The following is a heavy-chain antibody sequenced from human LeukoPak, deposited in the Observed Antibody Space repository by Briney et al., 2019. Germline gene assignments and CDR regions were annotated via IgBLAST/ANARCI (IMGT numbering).Heavy chain of an antibody. CDR3: AKGNYGEKIDY. J-gene: IGHJ4*02. CDR2: ISASGGAT. CDR1: GFTFLRHG. Sequence: GGSLRLSCAASGFTFLRHGMTWFRQAPGKGLEWVSGISASGGATYYADSVKGRFTISRDNSKNTLYLQMNSLKAEDAALYYCAKGNYGEKIDYWGPGTLVTISS. V-gene: IGHV3-23*01. D-gene: IGHD4-17*01.